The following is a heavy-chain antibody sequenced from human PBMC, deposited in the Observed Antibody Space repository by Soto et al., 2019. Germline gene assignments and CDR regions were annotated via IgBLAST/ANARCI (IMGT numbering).Heavy chain of an antibody. D-gene: IGHD3-9*01. V-gene: IGHV3-30-3*01. Sequence: GGSLRLSCEVYGFSFSSYAMHWVRQAPGKGLEWVAVMSFDGNSKHYADSVKGRFTISRDENENTLFLQMNSLRAEDTAVYYCARDRYFDSYLFDYWGQGSLVTVSS. J-gene: IGHJ4*02. CDR3: ARDRYFDSYLFDY. CDR2: MSFDGNSK. CDR1: GFSFSSYA.